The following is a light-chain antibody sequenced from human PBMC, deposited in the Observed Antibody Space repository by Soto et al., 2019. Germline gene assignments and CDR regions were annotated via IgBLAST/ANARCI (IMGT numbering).Light chain of an antibody. CDR2: DSS. CDR1: QSRGSNF. V-gene: IGKV3-20*01. J-gene: IGKJ1*01. CDR3: QQYGSSPWT. Sequence: SLFTHAPSTLSFPPGRRSTLPWKTSQSRGSNFLAWYQHKHGQAPRIXIYDSSNRATGIPDRFSGSAYGTEFNLTISRLEPEDFAVYYCQQYGSSPWTFGQGTKVDIK.